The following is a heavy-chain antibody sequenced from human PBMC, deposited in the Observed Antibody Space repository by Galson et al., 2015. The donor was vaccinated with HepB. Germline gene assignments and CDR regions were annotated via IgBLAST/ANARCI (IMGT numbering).Heavy chain of an antibody. CDR2: IYWDDDK. CDR1: GFSLSTTGVG. Sequence: ALVKPTQTLTLTCTFSGFSLSTTGVGVGWIRQPPGKALEWLALIYWDDDKRYSPSLKSRLTITKDTSKNQVVLTMTNMDPVDTATYYCAHKLGYCSSTSCINWFDPWGQGTLVTVSS. J-gene: IGHJ5*02. V-gene: IGHV2-5*02. CDR3: AHKLGYCSSTSCINWFDP. D-gene: IGHD2-2*01.